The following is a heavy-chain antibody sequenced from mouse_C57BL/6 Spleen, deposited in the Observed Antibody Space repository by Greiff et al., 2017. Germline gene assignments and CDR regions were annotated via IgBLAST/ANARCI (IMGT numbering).Heavy chain of an antibody. CDR2: IYPGSGST. CDR1: GYTFTSYW. CDR3: ARRGGYFDV. J-gene: IGHJ1*03. Sequence: QVQLKQPGAELVKPGASVKMSCKASGYTFTSYWITWVKQRPGQGLEWIGDIYPGSGSTNYNEKFKSKATLTVDTSSSTAYMQLSSLTSEDCAVDYCARRGGYFDVWGTGTTVTVSS. V-gene: IGHV1-55*01.